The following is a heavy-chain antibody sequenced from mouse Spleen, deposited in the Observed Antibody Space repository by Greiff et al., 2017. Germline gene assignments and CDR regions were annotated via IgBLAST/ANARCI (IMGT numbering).Heavy chain of an antibody. J-gene: IGHJ3*01. CDR3: ARDDYDGTVFAY. CDR2: IDPSDSET. Sequence: QVQLQQPGAELVRPGSSVKLSCKASGYTFTSYWMHWVKQRPIQGLEWIGNIDPSDSETHYNQKFKDKATLTVDKSSSTAYMQLSSLTSEDSAVYYCARDDYDGTVFAYWGQGTLVTVSA. CDR1: GYTFTSYW. D-gene: IGHD2-4*01. V-gene: IGHV1-52*01.